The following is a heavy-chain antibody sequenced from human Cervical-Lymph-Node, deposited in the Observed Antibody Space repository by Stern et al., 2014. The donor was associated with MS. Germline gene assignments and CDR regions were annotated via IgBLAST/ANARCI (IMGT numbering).Heavy chain of an antibody. CDR2: ISSSSSTI. D-gene: IGHD4-17*01. J-gene: IGHJ4*02. CDR1: GLTLSLYG. CDR3: ARGYGYFDY. V-gene: IGHV3-48*01. Sequence: EVQLVESGGRLVQPGGSLRLSCAASGLTLSLYGMNWVRPAPGKGLEWVSYISSSSSTIYYADSVEGRFTISRDNAKNSLYLQMNSLRAEDTAVYYCARGYGYFDYWGQGTLVTVSS.